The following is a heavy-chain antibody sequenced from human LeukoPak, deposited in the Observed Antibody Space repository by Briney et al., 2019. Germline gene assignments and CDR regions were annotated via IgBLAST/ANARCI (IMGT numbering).Heavy chain of an antibody. CDR2: ISGSGGST. CDR1: GFTFSSYA. J-gene: IGHJ6*03. V-gene: IGHV3-23*01. Sequence: GGSLRLSCAASGFTFSSYAMSWVRQAPGKGLEWVSAISGSGGSTYYADSVKGRFTIFRDNSENTLYLQMNSLRAEDTAVYYCAKDLPGNYDSSGYFYYYYMDVWGKGTTVTVSS. CDR3: AKDLPGNYDSSGYFYYYYMDV. D-gene: IGHD3-22*01.